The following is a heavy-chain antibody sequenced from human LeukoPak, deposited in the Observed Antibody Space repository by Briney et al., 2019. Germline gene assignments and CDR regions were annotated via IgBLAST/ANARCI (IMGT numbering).Heavy chain of an antibody. J-gene: IGHJ5*02. CDR1: GGSISSGGYS. V-gene: IGHV4-30-4*07. CDR2: IYYSGST. Sequence: PSETLSLTCAVSGGSISSGGYSWSWIRQPPGKGLEWIGYIYYSGSTYYNPSLKSRVTISVDTSKNQFSLKLSSVTAADTAVYYCARTGHITMIDHNWFDPWGQGTLVTVSS. D-gene: IGHD3-22*01. CDR3: ARTGHITMIDHNWFDP.